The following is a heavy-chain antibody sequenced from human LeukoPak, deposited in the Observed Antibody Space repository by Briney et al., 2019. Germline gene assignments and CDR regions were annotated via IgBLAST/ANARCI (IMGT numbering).Heavy chain of an antibody. CDR2: ISWNSGSI. Sequence: PGRSLRLSCAASGFTFDDYAMHWVRQAPGKGLEWVSGISWNSGSIGYADSVKGRFTISRDNAKNSLYLQMNSLRAEDTALYYCAKDIGYSSGLFDYWGQGTLVTVSS. D-gene: IGHD6-19*01. V-gene: IGHV3-9*01. J-gene: IGHJ4*02. CDR3: AKDIGYSSGLFDY. CDR1: GFTFDDYA.